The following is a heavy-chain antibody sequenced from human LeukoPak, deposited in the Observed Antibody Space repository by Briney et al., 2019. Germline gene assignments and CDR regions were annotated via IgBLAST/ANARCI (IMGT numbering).Heavy chain of an antibody. D-gene: IGHD6-19*01. V-gene: IGHV3-33*01. CDR3: ARGIAVAGAPKNIDY. J-gene: IGHJ4*02. Sequence: GGSLRLSCAASGFTFSSYGMHWVRQAPGKGLEWVAVIWYDGSNKYYADFVKGRFTISRDNSKNTLYLQMNSLRAEDTAVYYCARGIAVAGAPKNIDYWAREPWSPSPQ. CDR1: GFTFSSYG. CDR2: IWYDGSNK.